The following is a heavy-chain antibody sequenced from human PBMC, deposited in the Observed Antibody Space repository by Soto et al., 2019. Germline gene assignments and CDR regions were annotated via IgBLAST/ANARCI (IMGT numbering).Heavy chain of an antibody. CDR3: AKEGFYGSGSYYSDY. CDR2: ISGSGGST. CDR1: GFTFSSYA. J-gene: IGHJ4*02. V-gene: IGHV3-23*01. Sequence: PVGSLRLSGAASGFTFSSYAMSWVRQAPGKGLEWVSAISGSGGSTYYADSVKGRFTISRDNSKNTLYLQMNSLRAEDTAVYYCAKEGFYGSGSYYSDYWGQGTLVTVSS. D-gene: IGHD3-10*01.